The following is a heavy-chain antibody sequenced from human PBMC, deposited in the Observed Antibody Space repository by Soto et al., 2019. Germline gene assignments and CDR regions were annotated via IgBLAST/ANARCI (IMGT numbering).Heavy chain of an antibody. D-gene: IGHD6-25*01. J-gene: IGHJ6*02. V-gene: IGHV1-3*01. CDR1: GYTSTTHP. CDR3: ARDLDSGNPYDYNGMDV. Sequence: ASVKVSCKASGYTSTTHPMHWVRQAPGQRLEWMGWINAGNGNTKYSQKFQGRVTITRDTSASTAYMELSSLRSEDTAVYYCARDLDSGNPYDYNGMDVWGQGTTVTVSS. CDR2: INAGNGNT.